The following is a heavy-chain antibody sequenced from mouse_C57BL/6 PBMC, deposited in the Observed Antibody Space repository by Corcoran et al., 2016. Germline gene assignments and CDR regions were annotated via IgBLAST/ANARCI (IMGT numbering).Heavy chain of an antibody. J-gene: IGHJ3*01. CDR1: GYSITSGYY. V-gene: IGHV3-6*01. D-gene: IGHD2-4*01. CDR2: ISYDGSN. Sequence: DVQLQESGPGLVKPSQSLSLTCSVTGYSITSGYYWNWIRQFPGNKLEWMGYISYDGSNNYNPSLKNRISITRDTSKNQFFLKLNSVTTEDTATYYCAREGLYYDYALFAYWGQGTLVTVSA. CDR3: AREGLYYDYALFAY.